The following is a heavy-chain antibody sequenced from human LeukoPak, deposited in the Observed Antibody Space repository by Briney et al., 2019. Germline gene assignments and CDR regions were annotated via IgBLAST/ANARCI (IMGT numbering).Heavy chain of an antibody. Sequence: PGGSLRLSCAASEFSVGSNYMTWVRQAPGKGLEWVSLIYSGGSTYYADSVKGRFTISRDNSKNTLYLQMNSLRAEDTAVYYCARESGSYLWRSWLNPWGQGTLVTVSS. CDR1: EFSVGSNY. V-gene: IGHV3-66*01. J-gene: IGHJ5*02. CDR3: ARESGSYLWRSWLNP. D-gene: IGHD3-16*01. CDR2: IYSGGST.